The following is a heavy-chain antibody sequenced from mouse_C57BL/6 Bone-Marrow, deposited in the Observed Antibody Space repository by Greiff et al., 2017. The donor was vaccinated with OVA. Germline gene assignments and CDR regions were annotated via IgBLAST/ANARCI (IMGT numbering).Heavy chain of an antibody. Sequence: VQLKESGPGLVKPSQSLSLTCSVTGYSITSGYYWNWIRQFPGNKLEWMGYISYDGSNNYNPSLKNRISITRDTSKNQFFLKLNSVTTEDTATYYCARGQLRYFDYWGQGTTLTVSS. D-gene: IGHD3-2*02. CDR2: ISYDGSN. J-gene: IGHJ2*01. CDR1: GYSITSGYY. V-gene: IGHV3-6*01. CDR3: ARGQLRYFDY.